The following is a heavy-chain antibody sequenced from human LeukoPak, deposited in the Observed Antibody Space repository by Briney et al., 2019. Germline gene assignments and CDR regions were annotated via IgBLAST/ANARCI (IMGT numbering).Heavy chain of an antibody. Sequence: PSETLSLTCTLSRDSISTYYSSCIRPPPRKGLEWIGYIYYSGSTNYSPSLKSRVTISVDTSKNQFSLKLSSVTAAGMAVYYCARIGGRGSSSWYVGWFDPWGQGTLVTVSS. D-gene: IGHD6-13*01. CDR1: RDSISTYY. V-gene: IGHV4-59*01. CDR3: ARIGGRGSSSWYVGWFDP. CDR2: IYYSGST. J-gene: IGHJ5*02.